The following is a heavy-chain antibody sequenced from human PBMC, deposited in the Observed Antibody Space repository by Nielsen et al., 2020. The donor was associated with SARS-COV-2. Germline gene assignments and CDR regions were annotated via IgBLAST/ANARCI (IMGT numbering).Heavy chain of an antibody. CDR3: ARGGGAYCGGNCYRNFDY. CDR2: IYRAGST. D-gene: IGHD2-21*01. J-gene: IGHJ4*02. CDR1: GLTVSSDY. V-gene: IGHV3-66*01. Sequence: GGSLRLSCAASGLTVSSDYMSWVRQGPGKGLEWVSVIYRAGSTYYADSVKGRFTISRDSSKNTLYLQVNSLRVEDTAIYYCARGGGAYCGGNCYRNFDYWGQGTLVTVSS.